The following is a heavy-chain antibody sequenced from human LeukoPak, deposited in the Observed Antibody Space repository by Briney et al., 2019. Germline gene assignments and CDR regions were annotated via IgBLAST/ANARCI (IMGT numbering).Heavy chain of an antibody. Sequence: SETLSLTCAVSGGSISSYYWSWIRQPPGKGLEWIGYISYSGSTKYNPSLKSRVTISVDTSKNQFSLKLSSVTAADTAVYYCARAFGVVIYFDYWGQGTLVTVSS. CDR2: ISYSGST. V-gene: IGHV4-59*08. J-gene: IGHJ4*02. CDR3: ARAFGVVIYFDY. CDR1: GGSISSYY. D-gene: IGHD3-3*01.